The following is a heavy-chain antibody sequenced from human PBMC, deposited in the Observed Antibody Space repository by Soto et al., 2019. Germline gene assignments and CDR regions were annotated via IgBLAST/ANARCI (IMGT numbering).Heavy chain of an antibody. Sequence: QVQLVESGGGVVQPGRSLRLSCAASGFTFSSCAMHWVRQAPGKGLEWVAVISYDGSNKYYADSVKGRFTISRDNSKNTLYLQMNSLRAEDTAVYYCARDAENVLVGYFDYWGQGTLVTVSS. J-gene: IGHJ4*02. CDR1: GFTFSSCA. CDR2: ISYDGSNK. CDR3: ARDAENVLVGYFDY. V-gene: IGHV3-30-3*01. D-gene: IGHD2-2*01.